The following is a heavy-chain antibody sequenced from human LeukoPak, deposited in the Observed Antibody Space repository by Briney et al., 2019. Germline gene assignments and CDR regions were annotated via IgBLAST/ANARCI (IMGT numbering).Heavy chain of an antibody. CDR3: ARGPDPKGDIVVVPAAIFAFDI. V-gene: IGHV4-34*01. Sequence: SETLSLTCAVYGGSFSGYYWSWIRQPPGKGLEWIGEINHSGSTNYNPSLKSRVTISVDTSKNQFSLKLSSVTAADTAVYYCARGPDPKGDIVVVPAAIFAFDIWGQGTMVTVSS. D-gene: IGHD2-2*02. CDR1: GGSFSGYY. CDR2: INHSGST. J-gene: IGHJ3*02.